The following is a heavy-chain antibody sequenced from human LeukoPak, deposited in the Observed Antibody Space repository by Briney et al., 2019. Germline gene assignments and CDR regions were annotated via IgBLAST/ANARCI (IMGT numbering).Heavy chain of an antibody. J-gene: IGHJ6*02. Sequence: GGSLRLSCAASGFTFSSYAMHWVRQAPGKGLEWVAVISYDGSNKYYADSVKGRFTISRDNSKNTLCLQMNSLRAEDTAVYYCAREDAVAGKGGNGMDVWGQGTTVTVSS. CDR2: ISYDGSNK. D-gene: IGHD6-19*01. CDR1: GFTFSSYA. CDR3: AREDAVAGKGGNGMDV. V-gene: IGHV3-30-3*01.